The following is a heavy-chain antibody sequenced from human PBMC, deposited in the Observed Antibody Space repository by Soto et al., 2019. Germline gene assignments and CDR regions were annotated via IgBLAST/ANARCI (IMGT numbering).Heavy chain of an antibody. CDR3: TTSVGASGYEFY. J-gene: IGHJ4*02. D-gene: IGHD5-12*01. CDR2: ISSSSNVI. Sequence: GGSMRLSCVASGFTFSSYSMNWVRQAPGQGLEWVSYISSSSNVIYYADSVKGRFTISRDNAKNSLYLQMNSLRDEDTAVYYCTTSVGASGYEFYWGQGTLVTVSS. V-gene: IGHV3-48*02. CDR1: GFTFSSYS.